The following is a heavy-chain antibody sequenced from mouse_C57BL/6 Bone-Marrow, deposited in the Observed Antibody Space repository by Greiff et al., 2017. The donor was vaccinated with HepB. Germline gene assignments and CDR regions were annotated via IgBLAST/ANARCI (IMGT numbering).Heavy chain of an antibody. CDR3: ARNLRGYFDV. CDR1: GYTFTSYW. V-gene: IGHV1-64*01. CDR2: IHPNSGST. Sequence: QVQLQQPGAELVKPGASVKLSCKASGYTFTSYWMHWVKQRPGQGLEWIGMIHPNSGSTNYNEKFKSKATLTVDKSSSTAYMQLSSLTSEDSAVYYCARNLRGYFDVWAQGPRSPSPQ. J-gene: IGHJ1*03.